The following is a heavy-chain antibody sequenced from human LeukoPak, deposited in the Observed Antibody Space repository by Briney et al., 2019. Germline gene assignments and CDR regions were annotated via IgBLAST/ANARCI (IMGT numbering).Heavy chain of an antibody. D-gene: IGHD5-24*01. J-gene: IGHJ4*02. CDR1: GFTFSSYA. CDR2: ISGSGGST. V-gene: IGHV3-23*01. CDR3: AKVEGYGYNHPYYFDY. Sequence: GGSLRLSCAASGFTFSSYAMSWVRQAPGKGLGWVSAISGSGGSTYYAGSVKGRFTISRDNSKNTLYLQMNSLRAEDTAVYYCAKVEGYGYNHPYYFDYWGQGTLVTVSS.